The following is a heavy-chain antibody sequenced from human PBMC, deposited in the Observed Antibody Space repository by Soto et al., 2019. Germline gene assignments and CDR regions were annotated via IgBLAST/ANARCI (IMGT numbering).Heavy chain of an antibody. J-gene: IGHJ6*02. V-gene: IGHV4-30-2*01. Sequence: KASETLSLTCAVSGGSISSGVYSWSWIRHPPGNGLEWIGYIYHSGSTYYNPSLKSRVTISVDRSKNQFSLKLSSVTAADTAVYYCARAPYCSSTSCKGPVYGMDVWGQGTTVTVYS. CDR3: ARAPYCSSTSCKGPVYGMDV. D-gene: IGHD2-2*01. CDR2: IYHSGST. CDR1: GGSISSGVYS.